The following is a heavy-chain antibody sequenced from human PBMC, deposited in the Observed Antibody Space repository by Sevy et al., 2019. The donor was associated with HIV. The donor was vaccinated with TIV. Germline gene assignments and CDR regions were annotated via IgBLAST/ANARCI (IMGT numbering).Heavy chain of an antibody. CDR3: ARDRYYYGSGSYSRHYFDY. J-gene: IGHJ4*02. CDR2: ISSSSSYI. Sequence: GGSLRLSCAASGFTFSSYSMNWVRQAPGKGLEWVSSISSSSSYIYYADSVKGRFTISRDNAKNSLYLQMNSLRAEDTAVYYCARDRYYYGSGSYSRHYFDYWGQGTLVTVSS. CDR1: GFTFSSYS. D-gene: IGHD3-10*01. V-gene: IGHV3-21*01.